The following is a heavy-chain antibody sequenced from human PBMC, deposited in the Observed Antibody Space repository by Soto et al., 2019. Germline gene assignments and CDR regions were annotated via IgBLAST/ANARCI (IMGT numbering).Heavy chain of an antibody. Sequence: QVQLQESGPGLVKPSQTLSLTCTVSGGSISSGDYYWGWIRQPPGKGLEWIGYIYYSGSTYYNPSVMSRVTISVDTAQNQFSLKLSSVTAADTAVYYCARVVYGNSKRFLARWFDPWGQGTLVIVSS. CDR2: IYYSGST. CDR1: GGSISSGDYY. V-gene: IGHV4-30-4*01. D-gene: IGHD3-3*01. CDR3: ARVVYGNSKRFLARWFDP. J-gene: IGHJ5*02.